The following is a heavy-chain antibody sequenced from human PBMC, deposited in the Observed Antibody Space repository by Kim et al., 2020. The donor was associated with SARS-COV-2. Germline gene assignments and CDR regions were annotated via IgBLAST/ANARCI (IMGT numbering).Heavy chain of an antibody. CDR1: GFTFSSYC. D-gene: IGHD3-3*01. J-gene: IGHJ6*02. Sequence: GGSLRLSCAASGFTFSSYCMHWVRQAPGKGLVWVSRINSDGSSTSYADSVKGRFTISRDNAKNTLYLQMNSLRAEDTAVYYCARGEWYYYYGMDVWGQGTTVTVSS. CDR2: INSDGSST. CDR3: ARGEWYYYYGMDV. V-gene: IGHV3-74*01.